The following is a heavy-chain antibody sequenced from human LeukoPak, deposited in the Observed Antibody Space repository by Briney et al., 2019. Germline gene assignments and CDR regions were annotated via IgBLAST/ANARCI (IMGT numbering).Heavy chain of an antibody. CDR1: GGSLSGGSYY. J-gene: IGHJ4*02. V-gene: IGHV4-61*02. CDR2: IYTSGST. D-gene: IGHD1-20*01. CDR3: ARDRLTGTTDD. Sequence: PSQTLSLTCTVSGGSLSGGSYYWSWIRQPAGKGLEWIGRIYTSGSTNYNPSLKSRVTISVDTSKNQFSLKLSSVTAADTAVYYCARDRLTGTTDDWGQGTLVTVSS.